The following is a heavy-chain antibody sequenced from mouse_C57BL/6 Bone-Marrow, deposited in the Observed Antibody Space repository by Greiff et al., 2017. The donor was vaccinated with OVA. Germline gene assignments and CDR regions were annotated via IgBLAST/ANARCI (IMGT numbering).Heavy chain of an antibody. CDR1: GYTFTSYW. V-gene: IGHV1-5*01. CDR3: TRGITTVNFDY. Sequence: VQLQQSGTVLARPGASVKMSCKTSGYTFTSYWMHWVKQRPGQGLEWIGAIYPGNSDTSYNQKFKGKAKLTAVTSASTTYMELSSLTNEDSAVYYCTRGITTVNFDYWGQGTTLTVSS. CDR2: IYPGNSDT. D-gene: IGHD1-1*01. J-gene: IGHJ2*01.